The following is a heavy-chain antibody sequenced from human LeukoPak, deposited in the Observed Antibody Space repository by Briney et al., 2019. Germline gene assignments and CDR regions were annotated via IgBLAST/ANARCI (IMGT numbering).Heavy chain of an antibody. CDR1: GGSISSGGYY. D-gene: IGHD6-19*01. Sequence: PSETLSLTCTVSGGSISSGGYYWVWIRQPPGKGLEWIGSIYYSGTSYYNPSLTSRVSISVDTSNNQFSLKLTSVTAADTAVYYCARAVMVAVAGGRFDYWGQGTLVTVSS. J-gene: IGHJ4*02. CDR3: ARAVMVAVAGGRFDY. V-gene: IGHV4-39*07. CDR2: IYYSGTS.